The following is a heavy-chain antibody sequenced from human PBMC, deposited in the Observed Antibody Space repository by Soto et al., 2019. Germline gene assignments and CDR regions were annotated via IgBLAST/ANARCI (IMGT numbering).Heavy chain of an antibody. CDR3: AKDMAKYSSGWSPIPDY. CDR2: ISYDGSNK. CDR1: GFTFSSYG. Sequence: GGSLRLSCAASGFTFSSYGMHWVRQAPGKGLEWVAVISYDGSNKYYADSVKGRFTISRDNSKNTLYLQMNSLRAEDTAVYYCAKDMAKYSSGWSPIPDYWGQGTLVTVSS. V-gene: IGHV3-30*18. D-gene: IGHD6-19*01. J-gene: IGHJ4*02.